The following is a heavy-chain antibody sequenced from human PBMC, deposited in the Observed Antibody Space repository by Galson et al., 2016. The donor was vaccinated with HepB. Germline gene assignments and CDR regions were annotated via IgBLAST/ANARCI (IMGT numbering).Heavy chain of an antibody. CDR2: TYSGGT. J-gene: IGHJ6*02. CDR3: ARDQNV. Sequence: SLRLSCAASGFTVSSNYVSWVRQAPGKGPEWVSVTYSGGTSYADSLKGRFTISTDNSKNTLYLPMNSLRADDTAVYYCARDQNVWGQGTPVTVSS. CDR1: GFTVSSNY. V-gene: IGHV3-66*01.